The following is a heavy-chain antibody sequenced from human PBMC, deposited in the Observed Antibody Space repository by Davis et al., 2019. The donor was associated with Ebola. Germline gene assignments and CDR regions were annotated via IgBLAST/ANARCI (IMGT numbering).Heavy chain of an antibody. V-gene: IGHV1-2*06. J-gene: IGHJ6*04. D-gene: IGHD3-22*01. Sequence: AASVKVSCKASGYTFIGYYMHWVRQAPGQGLEWMGRINPNSGGTNYAQKFQGRVTMTRDTSISTAYMELSRLRSDDTAVYYCAREGYYYDSSGYGMDVWGKGTTVTVSS. CDR3: AREGYYYDSSGYGMDV. CDR1: GYTFIGYY. CDR2: INPNSGGT.